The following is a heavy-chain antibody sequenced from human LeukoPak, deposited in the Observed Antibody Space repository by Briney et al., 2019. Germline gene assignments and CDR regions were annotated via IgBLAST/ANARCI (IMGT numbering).Heavy chain of an antibody. D-gene: IGHD3-9*01. CDR1: GFTFSSYS. J-gene: IGHJ6*02. CDR3: ARDQELRYFDWSHHYYYYGMDV. Sequence: PGGSLRLSCAASGFTFSSYSMNWVRQAPGKGLEWVSYISSSSSTIYYADSVKGRFTISRDNAKNSLYLQMNSLRDEDTAVYYCARDQELRYFDWSHHYYYYGMDVWGQGTTVTVSS. CDR2: ISSSSSTI. V-gene: IGHV3-48*02.